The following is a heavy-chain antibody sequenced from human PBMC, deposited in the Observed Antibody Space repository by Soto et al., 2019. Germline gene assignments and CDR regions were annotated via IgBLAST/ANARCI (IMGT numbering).Heavy chain of an antibody. CDR3: ARGEAGVAGRLDY. Sequence: QVQLRQSGPGLVKPSQTLSLTCTVSDASISTATFYWIRQLPGEALEWIGYIYYSGSAYYNSSLRSRATLSLDTSKSEFSLTLTSLTAADTAVYYCARGEAGVAGRLDYWGQGTLVTVSS. J-gene: IGHJ4*02. V-gene: IGHV4-31*03. CDR2: IYYSGSA. CDR1: DASISTATFY. D-gene: IGHD6-19*01.